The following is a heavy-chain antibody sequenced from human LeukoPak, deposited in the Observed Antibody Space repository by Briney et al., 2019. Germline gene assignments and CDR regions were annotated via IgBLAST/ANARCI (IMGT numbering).Heavy chain of an antibody. V-gene: IGHV1-2*02. D-gene: IGHD2-21*01. CDR2: INPNSGGT. Sequence: ASVTVSFTTSGYTFTYYYLHWVRQAPGQGLEWVGSINPNSGGTSSAQKFQGRVTMTRDTSITTVYMEVSWLTSDDTAIYYCARADRLHGGPYLIGPWGQGTLVTVSS. CDR3: ARADRLHGGPYLIGP. J-gene: IGHJ5*02. CDR1: GYTFTYYY.